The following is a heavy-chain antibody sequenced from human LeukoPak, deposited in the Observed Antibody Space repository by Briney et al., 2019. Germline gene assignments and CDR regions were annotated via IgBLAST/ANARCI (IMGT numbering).Heavy chain of an antibody. CDR1: GYTFTSYD. V-gene: IGHV1-8*01. CDR2: MNPNSGNT. D-gene: IGHD2-2*02. CDR3: ARVPAAIEDYYYYYYGMDV. J-gene: IGHJ6*02. Sequence: ASVKVPCKASGYTFTSYDINWVRQATGQGLEWMGWMNPNSGNTGYAQKFQGRVTMTRNTSISTAYMELSSLRSEDTAVYYCARVPAAIEDYYYYYYGMDVWGQGTTVTVSS.